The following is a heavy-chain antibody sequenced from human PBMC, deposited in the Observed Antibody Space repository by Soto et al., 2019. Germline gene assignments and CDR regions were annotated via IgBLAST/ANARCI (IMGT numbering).Heavy chain of an antibody. J-gene: IGHJ4*02. V-gene: IGHV3-30*18. CDR2: ISSDRRNE. CDR3: AKAMFYDFWSSLDK. Sequence: PGRSLRLSCAASGFTFTKYGMHWVRQAPGKGLEWVAVISSDRRNEYYADSVKGRFTISRGNSKNTLYLQMDSLRAEDTAVYYCAKAMFYDFWSSLDKCGQGTPVTVSS. CDR1: GFTFTKYG. D-gene: IGHD3-3*01.